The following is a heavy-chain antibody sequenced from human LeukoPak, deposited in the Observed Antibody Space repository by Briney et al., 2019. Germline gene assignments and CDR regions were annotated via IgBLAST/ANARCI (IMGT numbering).Heavy chain of an antibody. J-gene: IGHJ4*02. Sequence: PSETLSLTCTVSGGSISSYYWSWIRQPPGKGLEWIGYIYYSGSTNYNPSLKSRVTISVDTSKNQFSLKLSSVTAADTAVYYCATGRARGATDYWGQGTLVTVSS. CDR1: GGSISSYY. D-gene: IGHD1-26*01. V-gene: IGHV4-59*08. CDR3: ATGRARGATDY. CDR2: IYYSGST.